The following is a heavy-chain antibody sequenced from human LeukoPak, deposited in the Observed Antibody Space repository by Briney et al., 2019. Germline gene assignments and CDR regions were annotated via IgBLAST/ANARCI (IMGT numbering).Heavy chain of an antibody. J-gene: IGHJ4*02. V-gene: IGHV3-53*01. CDR2: IYSGGNT. CDR3: ARVSGSYLVDY. D-gene: IGHD3-10*01. CDR1: GFTVSINY. Sequence: GGSLRLSCAASGFTVSINYMSWVRQAPGKGLEWVSVIYSGGNTYYADSVKGRFTISRDNSKNTVYLQMNSLRDEDTAVYYCARVSGSYLVDYWGQGTLVTVSS.